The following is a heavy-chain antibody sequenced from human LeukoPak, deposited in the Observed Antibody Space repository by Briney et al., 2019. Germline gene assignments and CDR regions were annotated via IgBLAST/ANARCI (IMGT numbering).Heavy chain of an antibody. Sequence: GGSLRLSCVGSGFTSIAYALTWARQAPGKGLEWVSAISGSGASTYYADSVKGRFTISRDNSKNTLYLQMNSLRAEDTAVYYCAREHHSSSWYYYYYYGMDVWGQGTTVTVSS. V-gene: IGHV3-23*01. J-gene: IGHJ6*02. D-gene: IGHD6-13*01. CDR2: ISGSGAST. CDR3: AREHHSSSWYYYYYYGMDV. CDR1: GFTSIAYA.